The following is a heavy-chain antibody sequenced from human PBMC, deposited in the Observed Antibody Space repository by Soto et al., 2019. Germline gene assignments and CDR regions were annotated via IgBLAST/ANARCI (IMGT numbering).Heavy chain of an antibody. V-gene: IGHV1-69*13. CDR1: GGTSSSYA. D-gene: IGHD3-3*01. J-gene: IGHJ6*02. Sequence: SVKVSCKASGGTSSSYAISWVRQAPGQGLEWMGGIIPIFGTANYAQKFQGRVTITADESTSTAYMELSSLRSEDTAVYYCASPRTIFGVVNSIYYYGMDVWGQGNTVTVSS. CDR2: IIPIFGTA. CDR3: ASPRTIFGVVNSIYYYGMDV.